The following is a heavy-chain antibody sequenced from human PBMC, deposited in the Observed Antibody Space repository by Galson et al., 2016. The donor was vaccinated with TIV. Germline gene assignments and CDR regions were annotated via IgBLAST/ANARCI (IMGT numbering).Heavy chain of an antibody. CDR1: EDTFSNHA. CDR3: AREMYFYDSSRKGDAFDV. CDR2: IVPIFRPP. J-gene: IGHJ3*01. Sequence: VKVSCKASEDTFSNHAISWARQAPGQGLEWMGRIVPIFRPPTYAQKFQGRVTLTADESTSTAYMELSNLRSEDTAVYYCAREMYFYDSSRKGDAFDVWGQGSMVTVSS. V-gene: IGHV1-69*15. D-gene: IGHD3-22*01.